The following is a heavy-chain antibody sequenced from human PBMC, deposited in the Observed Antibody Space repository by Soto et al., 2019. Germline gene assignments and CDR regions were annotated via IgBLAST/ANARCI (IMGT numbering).Heavy chain of an antibody. V-gene: IGHV3-23*01. J-gene: IGHJ4*02. CDR1: GFTFSNYA. D-gene: IGHD6-19*01. CDR3: AKTVKLHSHGSGWANRFDS. Sequence: EVQLLESGGDLAQPGGSLRLICAASGFTFSNYAMTWVRQSPGKGLEWVSTITSAGSTFYGDTVKGRFTISRDNSKSALYLQMNSLGAEDTAVYYCAKTVKLHSHGSGWANRFDSWGQGPLVTVSS. CDR2: ITSAGST.